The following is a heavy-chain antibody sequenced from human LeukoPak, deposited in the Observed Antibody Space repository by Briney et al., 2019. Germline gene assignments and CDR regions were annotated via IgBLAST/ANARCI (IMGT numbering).Heavy chain of an antibody. CDR3: TTAGVYGQDGY. D-gene: IGHD2/OR15-2a*01. V-gene: IGHV3-15*01. Sequence: GKSLRLSCAASAFTFSNAWMSWVRQAPGKGLEWVGRIKSKTDGGTTDYVTPVKGRFTISRDDSKKTLYLQMNSLKTEDTAVYYCTTAGVYGQDGYWGQGTLVTVSS. J-gene: IGHJ4*02. CDR1: AFTFSNAW. CDR2: IKSKTDGGTT.